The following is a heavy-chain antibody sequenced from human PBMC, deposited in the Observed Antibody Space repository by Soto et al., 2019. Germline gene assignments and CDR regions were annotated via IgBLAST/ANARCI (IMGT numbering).Heavy chain of an antibody. CDR1: GFTFSSYG. CDR2: ISGSGGST. D-gene: IGHD2-21*01. V-gene: IGHV3-23*01. CDR3: AKPPYCGGDCSYYFDY. Sequence: SLRLSCAASGFTFSSYGMSWARQAPGKGLEWVSAISGSGGSTYYADSVKGRFTISRDNSKNTLYLQMNSLRAEDTAVYYCAKPPYCGGDCSYYFDYWGQGTLVTVSS. J-gene: IGHJ4*02.